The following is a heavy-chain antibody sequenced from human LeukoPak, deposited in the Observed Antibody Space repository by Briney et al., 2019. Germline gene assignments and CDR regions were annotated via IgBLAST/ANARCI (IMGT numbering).Heavy chain of an antibody. CDR3: ARPIRGYDGFDI. CDR2: INGAGSTT. V-gene: IGHV3-74*01. Sequence: GSLRLSCAAFGFPFRKYLMYLVRQTPGKGLVWVSRINGAGSTTNYADSVKGRFTISRDNGKNTLYLQMNSLRAEDTAIYYCARPIRGYDGFDIWGQGTMVTVSS. J-gene: IGHJ3*02. CDR1: GFPFRKYL. D-gene: IGHD5-12*01.